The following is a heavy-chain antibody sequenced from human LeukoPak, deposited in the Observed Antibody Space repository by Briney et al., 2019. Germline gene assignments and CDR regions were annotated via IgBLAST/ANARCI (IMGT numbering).Heavy chain of an antibody. CDR2: IHRGGSP. J-gene: IGHJ6*02. CDR3: ARLRVNLTAGCSSTSCYYYYGMDV. Sequence: SETLSLTCTVSLDSTTSNFWSWVRQPPGKGLEWIGEIHRGGSPNYNPSLQSRVTISIDRSRNQIALELSSVTAADTAVYYCARLRVNLTAGCSSTSCYYYYGMDVWGQGTTVTVSS. V-gene: IGHV4-4*02. CDR1: LDSTTSNF. D-gene: IGHD2-2*01.